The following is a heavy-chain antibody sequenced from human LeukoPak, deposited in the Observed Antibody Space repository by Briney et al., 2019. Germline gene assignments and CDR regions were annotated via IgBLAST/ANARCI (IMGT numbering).Heavy chain of an antibody. Sequence: GGSLTLSCAASGFTFSSYGMHWVRQAPGKGLEWVAVISYDGSDNYSADSVKGRFTISRDNSKNTLYLQMNSLRAEDTAVYYCAKNAHYQGYSYGGIDYWGQGTLVTVSS. D-gene: IGHD5-18*01. CDR2: ISYDGSDN. CDR1: GFTFSSYG. V-gene: IGHV3-30*18. J-gene: IGHJ4*02. CDR3: AKNAHYQGYSYGGIDY.